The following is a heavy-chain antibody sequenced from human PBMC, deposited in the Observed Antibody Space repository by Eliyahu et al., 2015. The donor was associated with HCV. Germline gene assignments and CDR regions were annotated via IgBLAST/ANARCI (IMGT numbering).Heavy chain of an antibody. CDR1: GGIFGNST. CDR2: IVPVFGTA. J-gene: IGHJ5*02. Sequence: QVQLVQSGAEVRRPGSSVSVSCKASGGIFGNSTSTTPRAPPGPPFERLGGIVPVFGTAKYAQKFQGRVTITADEPTNTAYLELRSLRSEDTAIYYCALEGGSSGPRWFDPWGQGSLVTVSS. CDR3: ALEGGSSGPRWFDP. D-gene: IGHD3-22*01. V-gene: IGHV1-69*01.